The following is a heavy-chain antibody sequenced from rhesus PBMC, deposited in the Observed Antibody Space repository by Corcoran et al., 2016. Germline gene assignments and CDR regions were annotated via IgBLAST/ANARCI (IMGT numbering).Heavy chain of an antibody. J-gene: IGHJ4*01. V-gene: IGHV4-165*01. CDR3: ARGGVAGTPHDH. Sequence: QVQLQESGPGLVKPSETLSLPCAVSGGSISGSWWGWIRQPPGKGLEGVGYIGGSSGSTYYNPALKSRVSISTDTSKNQFSLQLSSVTAADTAVYYCARGGVAGTPHDHWGQGVLVTVSS. CDR1: GGSISGSW. D-gene: IGHD1-14*01. CDR2: IGGSSGST.